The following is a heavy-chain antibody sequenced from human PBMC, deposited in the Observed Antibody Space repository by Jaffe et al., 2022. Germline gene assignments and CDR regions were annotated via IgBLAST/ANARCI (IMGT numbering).Heavy chain of an antibody. Sequence: QVQLVESGGGVVQPGGSLRLSCAASGFTFSSYGMHWVRQAPGKGLEWVAFIRYDGSNKYYADSVKGRFTISRDNSKNTLYLQMNSLRAEDTAVYYCASTPIRSYDYFDYWGQGTLVTVSS. D-gene: IGHD1-26*01. CDR2: IRYDGSNK. V-gene: IGHV3-30*02. J-gene: IGHJ4*02. CDR3: ASTPIRSYDYFDY. CDR1: GFTFSSYG.